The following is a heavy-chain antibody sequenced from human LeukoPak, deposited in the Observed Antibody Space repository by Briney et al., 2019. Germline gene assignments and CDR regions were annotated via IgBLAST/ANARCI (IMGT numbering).Heavy chain of an antibody. V-gene: IGHV3-21*01. CDR3: ARDQGGSYSY. J-gene: IGHJ4*02. CDR1: GFTFRSYS. CDR2: ISTSRSYI. Sequence: GGSLRLSCAASGFTFRSYSMNWVRQAPGKGLEWVSSISTSRSYIYYADSVKGRFTISGDNAKNSLYLQMNSLRVEDTAVYYCARDQGGSYSYWGQGTLVTVSS. D-gene: IGHD1-26*01.